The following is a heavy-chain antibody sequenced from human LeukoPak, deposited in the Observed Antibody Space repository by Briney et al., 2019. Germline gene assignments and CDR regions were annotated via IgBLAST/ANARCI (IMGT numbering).Heavy chain of an antibody. CDR2: IYYSGST. CDR1: GGSVSSGNSY. CDR3: ARAAGYCSSTSCYYWFDP. Sequence: SETLSLTCTVSGGSVSSGNSYWSWIRQPPGKGLEWIGYIYYSGSTNYNPSLKSRVTISVDTSKNQFSLKLSSVTAADTAVYYCARAAGYCSSTSCYYWFDPWGQGTLVTVSS. D-gene: IGHD2-2*01. J-gene: IGHJ5*02. V-gene: IGHV4-61*01.